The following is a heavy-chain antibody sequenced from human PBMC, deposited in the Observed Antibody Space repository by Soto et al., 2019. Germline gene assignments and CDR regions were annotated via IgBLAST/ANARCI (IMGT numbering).Heavy chain of an antibody. J-gene: IGHJ4*02. V-gene: IGHV4-59*03. CDR3: ARGTRALITSFFAS. CDR1: GDAISNFY. D-gene: IGHD1-20*01. CDR2: VHESGST. Sequence: SETLSLTCSVSGDAISNFYWSWIRQTPGRGLEWIGCVHESGSTDYNPSLKGRVTISLHTSKSQFSLSLRSATAADTATYYCARGTRALITSFFASWGQGLAVTVSS.